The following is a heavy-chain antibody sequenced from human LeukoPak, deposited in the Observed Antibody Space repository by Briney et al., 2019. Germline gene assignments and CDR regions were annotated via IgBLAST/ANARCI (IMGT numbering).Heavy chain of an antibody. CDR3: ARGPKGKYYFDY. Sequence: GASVKVSCKASGGTFSSSAISWVRQAPGQGLEWMGGIIPVFGAANYAQKFQGRVTITADESTSTAYMELSSLRSEDTAVYYCARGPKGKYYFDYWGQGTLVTVSS. CDR2: IIPVFGAA. V-gene: IGHV1-69*01. J-gene: IGHJ4*02. CDR1: GGTFSSSA.